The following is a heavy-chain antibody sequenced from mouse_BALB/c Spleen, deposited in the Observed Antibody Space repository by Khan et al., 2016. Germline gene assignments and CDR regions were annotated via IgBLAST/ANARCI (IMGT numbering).Heavy chain of an antibody. D-gene: IGHD2-14*01. CDR2: IYPGDGDT. J-gene: IGHJ3*01. CDR1: GYAFSGYW. V-gene: IGHV1-80*01. Sequence: VQLQESGAELVRPGSSVKISCKASGYAFSGYWMTWVKQRPGQGLEWIGQIYPGDGDTNYNGKFKGKATLTADKSSSTAYMQLSSLTSEDSAVYFCARGTPFASWGQGTLVTVSA. CDR3: ARGTPFAS.